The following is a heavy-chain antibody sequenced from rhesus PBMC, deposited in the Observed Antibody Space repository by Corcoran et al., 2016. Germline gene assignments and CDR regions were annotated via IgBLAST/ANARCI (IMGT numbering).Heavy chain of an antibody. V-gene: IGHV4-80*01. D-gene: IGHD3-9*01. CDR1: GGSISSSY. Sequence: QLQLQESGPGLVKPSETLSVTCAVSGGSISSSYWSWIRQAPGKGLEWIGEINGNSGSTNYNPSLKSRVTISKDASKNQFYLKLSSVTAADTAVYYCARYDEYGLDSWGQGVVVTVSS. CDR2: INGNSGST. CDR3: ARYDEYGLDS. J-gene: IGHJ6*01.